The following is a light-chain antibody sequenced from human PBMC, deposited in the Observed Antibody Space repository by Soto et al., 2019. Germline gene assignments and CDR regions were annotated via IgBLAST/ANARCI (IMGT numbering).Light chain of an antibody. Sequence: EFLFAQSPATLSLYTGERATLSCRASQSVSSYLAWYQQTPGQATRLLIYDTSNRANGVPARFSGSGSGTDFTLTISSLEPEDFAFYDCQQRSSWPPITFGQGTRLEIK. CDR2: DTS. CDR3: QQRSSWPPIT. CDR1: QSVSSY. J-gene: IGKJ5*01. V-gene: IGKV3-11*01.